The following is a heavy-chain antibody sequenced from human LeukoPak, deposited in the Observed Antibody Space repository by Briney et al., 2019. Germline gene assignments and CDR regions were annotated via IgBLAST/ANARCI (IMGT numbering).Heavy chain of an antibody. V-gene: IGHV1-69*13. CDR2: IIPIFGTA. CDR1: GATFTSYA. Sequence: SVKVSCKASGATFTSYAISWVRQAPGQGLEWMGGIIPIFGTANYAQKSQGRVTITADESTSTAYMELSSLRSEDTAVYFCARDHTASYYDSYVDVWGKGTTVTVSS. D-gene: IGHD3-3*01. CDR3: ARDHTASYYDSYVDV. J-gene: IGHJ6*03.